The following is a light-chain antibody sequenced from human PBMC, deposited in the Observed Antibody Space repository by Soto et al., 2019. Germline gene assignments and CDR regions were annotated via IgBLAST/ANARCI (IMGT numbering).Light chain of an antibody. CDR2: GAS. V-gene: IGKV1-39*01. CDR1: QTISTY. J-gene: IGKJ5*01. Sequence: DVRMTQSPSSLSASVGDTVTITCRASQTISTYLDWFQQKPGESPRLLIYGASTLHDGVPSRFSGSGSGTDFTLTISSLEPEDFAVYYCQQRSNWPLTFGQGTRLDIK. CDR3: QQRSNWPLT.